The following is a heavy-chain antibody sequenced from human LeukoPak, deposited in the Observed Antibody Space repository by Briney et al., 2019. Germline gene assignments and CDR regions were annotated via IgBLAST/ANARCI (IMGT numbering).Heavy chain of an antibody. V-gene: IGHV4-38-2*02. Sequence: SETLSLTCTVSGYSISSGYYWGWIRQPPGKGLEWIGSIYHSGSTYYNPSLKSRVTISVDTSKNQFSLKLSSVTAADTAVYYCARAKLGYCTNGVCYSGYYFDYWGQGTLVTVSS. D-gene: IGHD2-8*01. CDR1: GYSISSGYY. CDR2: IYHSGST. J-gene: IGHJ4*02. CDR3: ARAKLGYCTNGVCYSGYYFDY.